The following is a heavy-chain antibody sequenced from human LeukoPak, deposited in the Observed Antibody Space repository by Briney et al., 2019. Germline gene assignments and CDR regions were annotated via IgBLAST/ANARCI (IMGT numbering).Heavy chain of an antibody. D-gene: IGHD3-22*01. CDR3: ARDHHRRLYDSQARDTFDI. Sequence: ASVKVSCKASGYTFTSYTIHWVRQAPGQSLEWMGWISVGNGDSKCSQEFQGRVTLTRDTSATTAYLEVSSLRPEDTAVYYCARDHHRRLYDSQARDTFDIWGQGTMVTVSS. V-gene: IGHV1-3*03. CDR1: GYTFTSYT. J-gene: IGHJ3*02. CDR2: ISVGNGDS.